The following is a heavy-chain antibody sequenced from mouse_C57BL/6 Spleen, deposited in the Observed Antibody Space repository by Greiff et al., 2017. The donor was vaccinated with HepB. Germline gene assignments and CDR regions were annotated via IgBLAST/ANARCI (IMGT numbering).Heavy chain of an antibody. D-gene: IGHD1-1*01. J-gene: IGHJ1*03. CDR2: IDPANGNT. V-gene: IGHV14-3*01. CDR1: GFNIKNTY. Sequence: VQLQQSVAELVRPGASVKLSGTASGFNIKNTYMHWVKQRPEQGLEGIGRIDPANGNTKYAPKFQGKATITEDTSSNTAYLQLSSLTSEDTAIYYCARPITTVVAPYWYFDVWGTGTTVTVSS. CDR3: ARPITTVVAPYWYFDV.